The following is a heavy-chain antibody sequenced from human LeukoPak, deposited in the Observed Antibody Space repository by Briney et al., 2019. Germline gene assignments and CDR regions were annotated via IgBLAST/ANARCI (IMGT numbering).Heavy chain of an antibody. CDR3: ASYDSSGYPAKQVDY. Sequence: ASVKVSCTASGGTFSSYAISWVRQAPGQGIEWMGGIIPIFGTANYAQKFQGRVTITTYESTSTAYMELSSLRSENTAVYYCASYDSSGYPAKQVDYWGQGTLVTVSS. J-gene: IGHJ4*02. D-gene: IGHD3-22*01. V-gene: IGHV1-69*05. CDR2: IIPIFGTA. CDR1: GGTFSSYA.